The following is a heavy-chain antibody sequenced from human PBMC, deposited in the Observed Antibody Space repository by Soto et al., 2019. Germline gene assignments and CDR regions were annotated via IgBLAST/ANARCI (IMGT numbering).Heavy chain of an antibody. CDR2: IYHSGTT. D-gene: IGHD1-26*01. CDR1: GGPISSGGYS. V-gene: IGHV4-30-2*01. Sequence: SETLSLTCAVSGGPISSGGYSWSWIRQPPGKGLEWIGYIYHSGTTNYNPSLKSRVTISVDGTKNQISLELSSVTAADTAVYYCARVSAVGYYFDYWGQGTLVTVSS. J-gene: IGHJ4*02. CDR3: ARVSAVGYYFDY.